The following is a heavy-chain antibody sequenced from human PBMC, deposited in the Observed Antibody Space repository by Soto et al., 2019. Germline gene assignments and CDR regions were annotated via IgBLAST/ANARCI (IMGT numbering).Heavy chain of an antibody. J-gene: IGHJ4*02. CDR3: ARGLDYYDSSGYYYGFPTLDY. V-gene: IGHV3-48*01. CDR1: GFTFSSYS. CDR2: ISSSSSTI. Sequence: GGSLRLSCAASGFTFSSYSMNWVRQAPGKGLEWVSYISSSSSTIYYADSVKGRFTISRDNAKNSLYLQMNSLRAEDTAVYYCARGLDYYDSSGYYYGFPTLDYWGQGTLVIVSS. D-gene: IGHD3-22*01.